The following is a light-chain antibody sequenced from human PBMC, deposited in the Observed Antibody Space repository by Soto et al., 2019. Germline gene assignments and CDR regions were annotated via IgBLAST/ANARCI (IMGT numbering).Light chain of an antibody. CDR2: WAS. J-gene: IGKJ2*01. CDR3: QQYESTPPT. CDR1: QSVLYSSHNKNY. V-gene: IGKV4-1*01. Sequence: DIVMTQSPDSLAVSLGERATINCKSSQSVLYSSHNKNYLAWYQQRPGQPPKLLIYWASTRESGVPDRFSGSGSGTDFTLTITILQAEDVAVYYCQQYESTPPTFGQGTKLEIK.